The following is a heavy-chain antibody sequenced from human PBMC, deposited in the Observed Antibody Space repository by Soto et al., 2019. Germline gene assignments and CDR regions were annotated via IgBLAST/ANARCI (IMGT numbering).Heavy chain of an antibody. CDR3: AKVGGTNYFDY. J-gene: IGHJ4*02. CDR2: ISYDGSNK. V-gene: IGHV3-30*18. CDR1: GFTFSSYG. Sequence: GGSLRLSCAASGFTFSSYGMHWVRQAPGKGLEWVAVISYDGSNKYYADSVKGRFTISRDNSKNTLYLQMNSLRAEDTAVYYCAKVGGTNYFDYWGQGTLVTVSS. D-gene: IGHD1-1*01.